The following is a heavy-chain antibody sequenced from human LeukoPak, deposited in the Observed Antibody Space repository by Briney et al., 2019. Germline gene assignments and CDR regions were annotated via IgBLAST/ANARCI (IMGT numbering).Heavy chain of an antibody. CDR3: TRDIEPGGTFDA. CDR1: GYRFSRYG. J-gene: IGHJ4*02. V-gene: IGHV7-4-1*02. Sequence: GASVKVSCKTSGYRFSRYGINWLRQAPGQRFEWLGWINTNTGNPTYAQAFTGRLVFSLGTSVGTAYLEISGLKAEDTAVYYCTRDIEPGGTFDAWGQGTLVTVSS. CDR2: INTNTGNP. D-gene: IGHD2-15*01.